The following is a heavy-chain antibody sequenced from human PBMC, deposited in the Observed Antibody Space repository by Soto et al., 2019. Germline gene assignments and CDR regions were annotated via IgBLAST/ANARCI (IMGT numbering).Heavy chain of an antibody. CDR3: ARDFGSDLSAPGAVFDY. J-gene: IGHJ4*02. V-gene: IGHV1-18*01. CDR2: IIPYNGNT. D-gene: IGHD3-3*01. Sequence: QVQLVQSGAEVKKPGSSVKVSCKASGGTFSSYAISWVRQAPGQGLEWMGGIIPYNGNTKYAQSFQGRVTMTTDTSTCTAYMELRSLRSDDPAVYYCARDFGSDLSAPGAVFDYWGQGTVVTVSS. CDR1: GGTFSSYA.